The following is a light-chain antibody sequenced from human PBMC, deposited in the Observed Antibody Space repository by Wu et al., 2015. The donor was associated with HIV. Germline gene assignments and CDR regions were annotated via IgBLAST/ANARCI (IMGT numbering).Light chain of an antibody. CDR2: DAS. V-gene: IGKV3-11*01. CDR3: QQGNSWPLT. J-gene: IGKJ5*01. Sequence: EIVLTQSPGTLSLSPGERATLSCRASQSVSSYLAWYQQKPGQAPRLLIHDASNRATGIPARFSGSGSGTDFTLTISSLEPEDFAVYYCQQGNSWPLTFGQGTRLEIK. CDR1: QSVSSY.